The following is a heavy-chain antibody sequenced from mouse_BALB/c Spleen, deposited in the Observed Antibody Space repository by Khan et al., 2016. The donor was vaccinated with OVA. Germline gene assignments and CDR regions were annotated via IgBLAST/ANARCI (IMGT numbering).Heavy chain of an antibody. CDR3: TSGGYSSFAY. CDR1: GYSFTDYL. Sequence: VRLQQSGTVLARPGASVKMSCKASGYSFTDYLIHWVKQRPGQGLEWIGDIFPGNSDTTYNQKFRDKAKLTADTSASAAYKELSSLTNEDSAVYYCTSGGYSSFAYWGQGTLVTVSA. CDR2: IFPGNSDT. D-gene: IGHD1-3*01. J-gene: IGHJ3*01. V-gene: IGHV1-5*01.